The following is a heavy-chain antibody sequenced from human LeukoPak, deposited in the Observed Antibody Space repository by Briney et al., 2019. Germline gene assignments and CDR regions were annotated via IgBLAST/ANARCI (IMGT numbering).Heavy chain of an antibody. Sequence: PSETLSLTCAVYGGSFSGYYWSWIRQPPGKGLEWIGEINHSGSTNYNPSLKSRVTISVDTSKNQFSLKLSSVTAADTAVYYCARRRVGYYGSGNPLDPWGQGTLVTVSS. CDR3: ARRRVGYYGSGNPLDP. CDR2: INHSGST. CDR1: GGSFSGYY. V-gene: IGHV4-34*01. J-gene: IGHJ5*02. D-gene: IGHD3-10*01.